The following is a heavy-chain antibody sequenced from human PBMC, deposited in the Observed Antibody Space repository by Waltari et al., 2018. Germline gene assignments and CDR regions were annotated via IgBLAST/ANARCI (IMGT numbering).Heavy chain of an antibody. CDR1: GCSISSSSYY. CDR2: IYYSGST. J-gene: IGHJ4*02. Sequence: QLQLQESGPGLVQPSETLSLTCTVSGCSISSSSYYWGWIRQPPGKGLEWIGSIYYSGSTYYNPSLKSRVTISVDTSKNQFSLKLSSVTAADTAVYYCARQGHPEGFDYWGQGTLVTVSS. CDR3: ARQGHPEGFDY. V-gene: IGHV4-39*01.